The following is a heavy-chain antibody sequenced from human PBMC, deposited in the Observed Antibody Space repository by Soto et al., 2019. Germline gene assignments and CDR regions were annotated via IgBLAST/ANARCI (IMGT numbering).Heavy chain of an antibody. V-gene: IGHV1-69*12. D-gene: IGHD2-15*01. Sequence: QVQLVQSGAEVKKPGSSVKVSCKASGGTFSSYAISWVRQAPGLGLEWMGGIIPIFGTANYAQKFQGRVTITADESTSTAYMELSSLRSEDTAVYYCAREKRVVVAARNAFDIWGQGTMVTVSS. CDR2: IIPIFGTA. CDR3: AREKRVVVAARNAFDI. CDR1: GGTFSSYA. J-gene: IGHJ3*02.